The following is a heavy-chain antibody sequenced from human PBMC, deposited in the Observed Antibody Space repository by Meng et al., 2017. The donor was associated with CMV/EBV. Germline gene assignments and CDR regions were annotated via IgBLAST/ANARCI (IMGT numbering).Heavy chain of an antibody. CDR2: ISSSGSTI. V-gene: IGHV3-11*04. D-gene: IGHD1-26*01. CDR3: ARGSLVGATDFDY. J-gene: IGHJ4*02. Sequence: CAASGFTFSDYYMGWIRQAPGKGLEWVSYISSSGSTIYYADSVKGRFTISRDNAKNSLYLQMNSLRAEDTAVYYCARGSLVGATDFDYWGQGTLVTVSS. CDR1: GFTFSDYY.